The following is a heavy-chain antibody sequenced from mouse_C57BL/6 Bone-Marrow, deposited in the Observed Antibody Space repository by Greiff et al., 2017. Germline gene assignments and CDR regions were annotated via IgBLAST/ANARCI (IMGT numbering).Heavy chain of an antibody. CDR2: IYPRDGST. V-gene: IGHV1-85*01. J-gene: IGHJ1*03. Sequence: VQLQQSGPELVKPGASVKLSCKASGYTFTSYDINWVKQRPGQGLEWIGWIYPRDGSTKYNEKFKSKATLTVDTSSSTAYMELHSLTSEDSAVYFCARHPPLRNPYFDVWGTGTTVTVSS. CDR1: GYTFTSYD. CDR3: ARHPPLRNPYFDV.